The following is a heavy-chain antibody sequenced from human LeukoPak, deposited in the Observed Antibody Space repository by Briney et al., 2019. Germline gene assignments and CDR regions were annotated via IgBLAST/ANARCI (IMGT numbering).Heavy chain of an antibody. CDR3: ARAYGKWNDVYFYAFDL. D-gene: IGHD1-20*01. CDR2: INWNGRSI. J-gene: IGHJ3*01. CDR1: GFTFDDYT. V-gene: IGHV3-20*04. Sequence: PGGSLRLSCAASGFTFDDYTMHWVRQAPGKGLEWVSGINWNGRSIGYADSVKGRFTVSRDNAKSSLYLQMNSLRAEDTALYYCARAYGKWNDVYFYAFDLWGQGTMVTVSS.